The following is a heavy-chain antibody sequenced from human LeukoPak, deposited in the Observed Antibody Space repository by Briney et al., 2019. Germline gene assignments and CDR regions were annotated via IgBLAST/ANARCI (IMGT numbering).Heavy chain of an antibody. CDR1: GFTFSSYG. V-gene: IGHV3-30*18. J-gene: IGHJ4*02. Sequence: SGGSLRLSCAASGFTFSSYGMHWVRQAPGKGLEWVAVISYDGSNKYYADSVKGRFTISRDNSKNTLYLQMNSLRAEDTAVCYCAKERASRDDYWGQGTLVTVSS. CDR3: AKERASRDDY. CDR2: ISYDGSNK.